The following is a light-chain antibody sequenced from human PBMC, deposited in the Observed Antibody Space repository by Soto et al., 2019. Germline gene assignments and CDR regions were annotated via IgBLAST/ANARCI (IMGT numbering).Light chain of an antibody. CDR1: QSVSSN. Sequence: EIXMTQSPXXLXVXXXXXXTLSXXXXQSVSSNLAWYQQKPGQAPRLLIYGASTRATGIPARFSGSGSGTEFTLTISSLQSEDFAVYYCQQYNNWPPLTFGQGTRLEIK. J-gene: IGKJ5*01. V-gene: IGKV3-15*01. CDR3: QQYNNWPPLT. CDR2: GAS.